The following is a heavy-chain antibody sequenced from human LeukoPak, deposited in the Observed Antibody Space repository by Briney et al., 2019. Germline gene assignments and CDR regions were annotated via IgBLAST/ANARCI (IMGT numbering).Heavy chain of an antibody. CDR2: IYYSGST. CDR1: GGSFSGYY. D-gene: IGHD2-15*01. V-gene: IGHV4-34*01. J-gene: IGHJ3*02. CDR3: WKAYSLDAFDI. Sequence: SETLSLTCAVYGGSFSGYYWSWIRQPPGKGLEWIGSIYYSGSTYYNPSLKSRVTISVDTSKNQFSLKLSSVTAADTAVYYCWKAYSLDAFDIWGQGTMVTVSS.